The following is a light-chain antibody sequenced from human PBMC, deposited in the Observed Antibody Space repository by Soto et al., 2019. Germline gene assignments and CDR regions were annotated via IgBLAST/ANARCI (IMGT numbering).Light chain of an antibody. J-gene: IGKJ1*01. CDR1: QSVKTS. Sequence: DIQMTQSPSTLSASVGDRVTITCRASQSVKTSLAWYQQKAGKAPNLLIYDASNLQSGVPSRFSGSGSGTEFTLTITNLQTDDFATYYCQHYNSYSRTFGQGTKVDIK. CDR3: QHYNSYSRT. CDR2: DAS. V-gene: IGKV1-5*01.